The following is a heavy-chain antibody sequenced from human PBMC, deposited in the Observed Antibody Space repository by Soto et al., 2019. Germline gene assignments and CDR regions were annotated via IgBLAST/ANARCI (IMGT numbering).Heavy chain of an antibody. V-gene: IGHV3-30-3*01. J-gene: IGHJ4*02. D-gene: IGHD2-21*02. CDR2: ISYDGSNK. Sequence: VQLVESGGGVVQPGRSLRLSCAASGFTFSSYAMHWVRQAPGKGLEWVAVISYDGSNKYYADSVKGRFTISRDNSKNTLYLQMNSLRAEDTAVYYCAREGCGGDCYWTFDYWGQGTLVTVSS. CDR1: GFTFSSYA. CDR3: AREGCGGDCYWTFDY.